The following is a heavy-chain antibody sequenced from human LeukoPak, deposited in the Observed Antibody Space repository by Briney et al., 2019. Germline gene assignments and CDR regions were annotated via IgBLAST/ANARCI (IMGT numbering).Heavy chain of an antibody. CDR1: GDSLSSYS. V-gene: IGHV4-59*12. D-gene: IGHD1-26*01. Sequence: SETLSLICSVSGDSLSSYSWSWIRQPPGKGLEWIGYIFNSGSTTYNPSLESRVTISQDTSKNQFSLKLSSVTAADTAVYYCAREGGSYYEGVYRGQGTLVTVSS. J-gene: IGHJ4*02. CDR3: AREGGSYYEGVY. CDR2: IFNSGST.